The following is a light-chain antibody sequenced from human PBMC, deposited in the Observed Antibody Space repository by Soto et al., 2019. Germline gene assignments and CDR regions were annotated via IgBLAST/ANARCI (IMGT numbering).Light chain of an antibody. V-gene: IGKV3-15*01. CDR3: QQYDIWPPT. CDR1: QTVTRN. Sequence: EIVLSQSPGTLSLSPGERATLSCRVSQTVTRNYLAWHQQKPGQTPRLLFNGASTRATGIPARFTGSGSGTEFILTISSLQSEDLAVYYCQQYDIWPPTFGQGTNV. CDR2: GAS. J-gene: IGKJ1*01.